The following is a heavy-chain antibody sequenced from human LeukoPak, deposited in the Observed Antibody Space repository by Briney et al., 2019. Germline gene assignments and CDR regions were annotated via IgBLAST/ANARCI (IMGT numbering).Heavy chain of an antibody. J-gene: IGHJ3*02. CDR3: ARPGYYDSSGYYIDAFDI. V-gene: IGHV3-21*01. CDR2: ISSSGSFI. Sequence: GGSLRLSCAASGFTFSTYSMNWVRQAPGKGLEWVSSISSSGSFIYYADSVKGRFTISRDNAKNSLYLQMNSLRAEDTAVYYCARPGYYDSSGYYIDAFDIWGQGTMVTVSS. D-gene: IGHD3-22*01. CDR1: GFTFSTYS.